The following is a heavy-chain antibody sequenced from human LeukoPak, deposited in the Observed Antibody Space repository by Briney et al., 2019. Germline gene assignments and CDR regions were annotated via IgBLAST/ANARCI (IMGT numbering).Heavy chain of an antibody. V-gene: IGHV3-7*01. CDR3: ARTGHSSGWSAYFDY. D-gene: IGHD6-19*01. CDR1: GFTFSSYW. Sequence: GGSLRLSCATPGFTFSSYWMSWVRQAPGQGLEWVANIKQTGSEKYYVDSVKGRFTISRDDAKNSLYLQMNSLRVEDTAVYYCARTGHSSGWSAYFDYWGQGTLVTVSS. CDR2: IKQTGSEK. J-gene: IGHJ4*02.